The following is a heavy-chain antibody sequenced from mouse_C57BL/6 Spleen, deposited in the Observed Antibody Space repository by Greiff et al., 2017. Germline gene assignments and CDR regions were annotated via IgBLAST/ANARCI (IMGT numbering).Heavy chain of an antibody. CDR1: GFSLTSYG. D-gene: IGHD4-1*01. CDR2: IWRGGST. J-gene: IGHJ4*01. V-gene: IGHV2-5*01. Sequence: QVQLKESGPGLVQPSQSLSITCTVSGFSLTSYGVHWVRQSPGKGLEWLGVIWRGGSTDYNAAFMSRLSITKDNSKSQVFFKMNSLQADDTAIYYCAKGGWDDYYAMDYWGQGTSVTVSS. CDR3: AKGGWDDYYAMDY.